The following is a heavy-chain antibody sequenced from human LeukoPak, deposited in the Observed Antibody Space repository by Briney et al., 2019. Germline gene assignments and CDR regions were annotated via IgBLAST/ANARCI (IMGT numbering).Heavy chain of an antibody. Sequence: GGSLRLSCAASGFTFSSYSMNWVRQAPGKGLEWVASIRSSGSYIYYADSVKGRFTISRDNAKNSLYLQMNSLRAEDTAVYYCARDSRDYDFWSGYRALYMDVWGKGTTVTVSS. V-gene: IGHV3-21*01. J-gene: IGHJ6*03. CDR3: ARDSRDYDFWSGYRALYMDV. CDR2: IRSSGSYI. CDR1: GFTFSSYS. D-gene: IGHD3-3*01.